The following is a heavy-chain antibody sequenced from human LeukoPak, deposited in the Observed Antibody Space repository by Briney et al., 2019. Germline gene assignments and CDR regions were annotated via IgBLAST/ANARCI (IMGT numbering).Heavy chain of an antibody. J-gene: IGHJ6*03. CDR1: GGTFSSYA. CDR2: IIPIFGTA. CDR3: ARGGGSSPTGYCYYYMDV. Sequence: SVKVSCKASGGTFSSYAISWVRQAPGQGLEWMGRIIPIFGTANYAQKFQGRVTITTDESTSTAYMELSSLRSEDTAVYYCARGGGSSPTGYCYYYMDVWGKGTTVTVSS. V-gene: IGHV1-69*05. D-gene: IGHD2-15*01.